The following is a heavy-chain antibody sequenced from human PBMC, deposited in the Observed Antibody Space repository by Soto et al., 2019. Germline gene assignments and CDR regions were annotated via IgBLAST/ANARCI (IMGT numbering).Heavy chain of an antibody. CDR3: ARETLIGDYYMDV. CDR1: GFTFSSYS. V-gene: IGHV3-21*01. J-gene: IGHJ6*03. D-gene: IGHD3-9*01. CDR2: ISSSSSYI. Sequence: EVQLVESGGGLVKPGGSLRLSCAASGFTFSSYSMNWVRQAPGKGLEWVSSISSSSSYIYYADSVKGRFTISRDNAKNSLYLQMNSLRAEDTAVYYCARETLIGDYYMDVWGKGTTVTVSS.